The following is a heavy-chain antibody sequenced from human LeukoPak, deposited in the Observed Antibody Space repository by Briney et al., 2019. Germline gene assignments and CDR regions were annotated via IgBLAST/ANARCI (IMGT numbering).Heavy chain of an antibody. CDR3: ARRTAAIPYYFDY. Sequence: SETLSLTCTVSGGSISSSSYYWGWIRQPPGKGLEWIGNIYYSGNTYYNPSLKSRVTISVDTSKNQFSLKVSSVTAADTAVYYCARRTAAIPYYFDYWGQGTLVTVSS. CDR1: GGSISSSSYY. D-gene: IGHD6-13*01. V-gene: IGHV4-39*01. CDR2: IYYSGNT. J-gene: IGHJ4*02.